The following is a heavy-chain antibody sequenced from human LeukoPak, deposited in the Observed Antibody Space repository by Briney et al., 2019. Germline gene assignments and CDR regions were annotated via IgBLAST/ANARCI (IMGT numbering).Heavy chain of an antibody. CDR2: IYYSGNT. D-gene: IGHD6-13*01. CDR1: GGSIRSYY. Sequence: SQTLSLTCTVSGGSIRSYYWSWIRQPPGKGLEWIGYIYYSGNTNYNPSLKSRVTISVDTSKNQFSLKLSSVTAADTAVYYCARGSGAAAVLWFDPWGQGTLVTVSS. CDR3: ARGSGAAAVLWFDP. V-gene: IGHV4-59*12. J-gene: IGHJ5*02.